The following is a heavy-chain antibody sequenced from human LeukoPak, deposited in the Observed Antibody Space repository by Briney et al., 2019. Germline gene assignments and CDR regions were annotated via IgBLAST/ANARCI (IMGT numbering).Heavy chain of an antibody. V-gene: IGHV1-69*04. CDR2: IIPILGIA. Sequence: ASVKVSCKASGGTFSSYAISWVRQAPGQGLEWMGRIIPILGIANYAQKFQGRVTITADKSTSTAYMELSSLRSEDTAVYYCARLEVSGYSYGSFDYWGQGTLVTVSS. CDR3: ARLEVSGYSYGSFDY. CDR1: GGTFSSYA. J-gene: IGHJ4*02. D-gene: IGHD5-18*01.